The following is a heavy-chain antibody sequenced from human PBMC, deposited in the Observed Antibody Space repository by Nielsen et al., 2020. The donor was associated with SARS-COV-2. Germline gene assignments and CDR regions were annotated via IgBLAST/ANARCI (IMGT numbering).Heavy chain of an antibody. J-gene: IGHJ4*02. Sequence: GESLKISCVASGFRFGDYGLAWVRQAPGKGLEWVSGISSSGGTIYYADSVKGRFTISRDISRNTLNLQLDNLRVEDTAIYYCARKSGGDFYLDTWGQGTMVTVSS. CDR3: ARKSGGDFYLDT. CDR1: GFRFGDYG. D-gene: IGHD2-21*02. CDR2: ISSSGGTI. V-gene: IGHV3-23*01.